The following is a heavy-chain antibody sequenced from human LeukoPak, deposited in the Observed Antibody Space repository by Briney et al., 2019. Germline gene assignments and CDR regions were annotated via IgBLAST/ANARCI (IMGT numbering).Heavy chain of an antibody. V-gene: IGHV5-10-1*01. CDR2: IDPSDSYT. J-gene: IGHJ4*02. Sequence: GESLKISCEASGYSFTNYWIGWVRQMPGKGLEWMGRIDPSDSYTKYSPSFQGHVTISADKSISTAYLRLTSLKASDTAMYYCARYTSAWYGDYWGQGTLVTVSS. D-gene: IGHD6-19*01. CDR3: ARYTSAWYGDY. CDR1: GYSFTNYW.